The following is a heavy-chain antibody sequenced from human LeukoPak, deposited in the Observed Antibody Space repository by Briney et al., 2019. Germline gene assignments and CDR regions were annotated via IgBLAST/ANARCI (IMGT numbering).Heavy chain of an antibody. V-gene: IGHV3-21*04. Sequence: GGSLRLSCAASGFTFSSYSMNWVRQAPGKGLEWVSSISSSSSYIYYADSVKGRFTISRDNSKNTLYLQMNSLRAEDTAVYYCAKDLSYGSGVFDYWGQGTLVTVSS. CDR1: GFTFSSYS. J-gene: IGHJ4*02. D-gene: IGHD3-10*01. CDR3: AKDLSYGSGVFDY. CDR2: ISSSSSYI.